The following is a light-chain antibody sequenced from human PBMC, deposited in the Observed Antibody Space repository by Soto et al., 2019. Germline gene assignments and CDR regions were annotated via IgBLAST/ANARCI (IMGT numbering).Light chain of an antibody. V-gene: IGLV2-11*01. Sequence: QSVLTQPRSVSGSPGQSVTISCTGTNSDVGGYNYVSWYQHHPGKAPKLIIYDVTKRPSGVPGRFSGSKSGNTASLTISGLQAEDEADYYCQSYDSSRGVFGTGTKVTV. CDR1: NSDVGGYNY. CDR2: DVT. J-gene: IGLJ1*01. CDR3: QSYDSSRGV.